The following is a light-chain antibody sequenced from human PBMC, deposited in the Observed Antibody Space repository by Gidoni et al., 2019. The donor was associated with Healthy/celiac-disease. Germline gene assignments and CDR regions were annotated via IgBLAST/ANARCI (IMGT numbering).Light chain of an antibody. J-gene: IGKJ2*01. Sequence: DIQMTQSPSSLSASVGDRVTITCRASQSISSYLNWYQQKPGKAPKLLIFAASSLQSGVPPRFSGSGSGRDFTLTISSLQPEDSATYYCQQSYSTPRTFGQXTKLEI. V-gene: IGKV1-39*01. CDR3: QQSYSTPRT. CDR1: QSISSY. CDR2: AAS.